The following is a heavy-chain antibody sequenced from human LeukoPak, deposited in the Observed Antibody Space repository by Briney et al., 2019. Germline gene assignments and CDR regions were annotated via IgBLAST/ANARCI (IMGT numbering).Heavy chain of an antibody. CDR3: ARKIAGSMEDH. CDR2: IYYSGAA. V-gene: IGHV4-38-2*01. D-gene: IGHD2/OR15-2a*01. Sequence: KPSETLSLTCSVSAISSDYYWAWIRQPPGKGLEWIGTIYYSGAAQYNPSLKSRLTTSVDTSKNQFTLNLSFVTAADTAMYYCARKIAGSMEDHWGQGTLVTVSS. J-gene: IGHJ4*02. CDR1: AISSDYY.